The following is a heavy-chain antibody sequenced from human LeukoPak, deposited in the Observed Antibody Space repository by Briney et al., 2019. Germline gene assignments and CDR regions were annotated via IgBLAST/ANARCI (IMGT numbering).Heavy chain of an antibody. J-gene: IGHJ6*03. CDR1: GDTISAYS. CDR3: AKGRGRLNVNRGVYNYHYYMEV. V-gene: IGHV1-69*06. CDR2: IIPIFGRA. Sequence: GASVKVSCKAAGDTISAYSLNWVRQAPGQGLEWMGGIIPIFGRAYCAQNFQGRVSITADKSTSTAYMELSSLGSEDTAIYYCAKGRGRLNVNRGVYNYHYYMEVWGTGTTVIVS. D-gene: IGHD3-10*01.